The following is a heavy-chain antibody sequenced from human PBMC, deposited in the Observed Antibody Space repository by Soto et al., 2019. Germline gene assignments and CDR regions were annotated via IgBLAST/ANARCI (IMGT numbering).Heavy chain of an antibody. Sequence: QLQLQESGPGLVKPSETLSLTCTVSGGSVSSTSYHWGWIRQSPAKGLEWIGRIYYSGNTHYNPSLKSRVTISVDTSRNQFSLKLSSVTAADMAVYYCARVSMYRNYGGPTDFWGQGTLVTVSS. CDR2: IYYSGNT. CDR3: ARVSMYRNYGGPTDF. D-gene: IGHD4-4*01. J-gene: IGHJ4*02. CDR1: GGSVSSTSYH. V-gene: IGHV4-39*01.